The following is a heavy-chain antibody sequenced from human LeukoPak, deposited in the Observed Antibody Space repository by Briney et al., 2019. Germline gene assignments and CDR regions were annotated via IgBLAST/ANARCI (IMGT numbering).Heavy chain of an antibody. CDR3: ANTATKVNRYIDE. D-gene: IGHD4-17*01. CDR1: YKSDSSSY. Sequence: PGGSLRLSCPASYKSDSSSYMNWVRQAPGKGLEWISIIYIDGSSYYADSVKGRFTISRDSSKNTLYLQMNSLRAEETAVYYCANTATKVNRYIDEWSQGTLVTVSS. V-gene: IGHV3-53*01. CDR2: IYIDGSS. J-gene: IGHJ4*02.